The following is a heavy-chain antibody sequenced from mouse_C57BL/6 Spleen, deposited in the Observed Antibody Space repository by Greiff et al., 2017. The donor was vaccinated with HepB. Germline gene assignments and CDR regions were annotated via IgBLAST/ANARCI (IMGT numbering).Heavy chain of an antibody. J-gene: IGHJ3*01. Sequence: QVQLQQSGAELVRPGASVTLSCKASGYTFTDYEMHWVKQTPVHGLEWIGAIDPETGGTAYNQKFKGKAILTADKSSSTAYMELRSLTSEDSAVYYCTRMAYSSWFAYWGQGTLVTVSA. V-gene: IGHV1-15*01. D-gene: IGHD2-10*01. CDR2: IDPETGGT. CDR3: TRMAYSSWFAY. CDR1: GYTFTDYE.